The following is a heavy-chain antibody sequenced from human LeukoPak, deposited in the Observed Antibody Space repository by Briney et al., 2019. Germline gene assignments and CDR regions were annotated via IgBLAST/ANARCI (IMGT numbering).Heavy chain of an antibody. D-gene: IGHD6-13*01. V-gene: IGHV3-23*01. CDR2: ISGSGGST. CDR3: AKVRGSSLGLSYFDY. CDR1: GFTFSSYA. J-gene: IGHJ4*02. Sequence: GGSLRLSCAASGFTFSSYAMSWVRQAPGKGLEWVSAISGSGGSTYYADSVKGRFTISRDNSKNTLYLQMNSLRAEDTAVYHCAKVRGSSLGLSYFDYWGQGTLVTVSS.